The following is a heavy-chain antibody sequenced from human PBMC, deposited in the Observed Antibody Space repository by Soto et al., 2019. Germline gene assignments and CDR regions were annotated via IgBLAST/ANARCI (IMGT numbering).Heavy chain of an antibody. CDR2: IKEDGSER. J-gene: IGHJ4*02. CDR3: ARDVGPVTIFGEALSGYFDF. V-gene: IGHV3-7*03. D-gene: IGHD3-3*01. Sequence: LRLSCAVSGFSFGTYWMSWVRQAPGKGLEWLASIKEDGSERYYLDSVKGRFTISRDNAKDSLSLQMNSLRGEDTAFYYCARDVGPVTIFGEALSGYFDFWGQGTLVTVSS. CDR1: GFSFGTYW.